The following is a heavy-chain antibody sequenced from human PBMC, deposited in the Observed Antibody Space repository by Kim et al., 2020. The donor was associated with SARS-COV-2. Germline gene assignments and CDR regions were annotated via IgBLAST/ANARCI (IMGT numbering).Heavy chain of an antibody. Sequence: GGSLRLSCAASGFTFSNAWMSWVRQAPGKGLEWVGRIKSKTDGGATDYAAPVKGRFTISRDDSKNTLYLQMNSLKTEDTAVYYCVTGERPRSYIFDYWGQGTLVTVSS. J-gene: IGHJ4*02. CDR3: VTGERPRSYIFDY. D-gene: IGHD1-26*01. CDR2: IKSKTDGGAT. V-gene: IGHV3-15*01. CDR1: GFTFSNAW.